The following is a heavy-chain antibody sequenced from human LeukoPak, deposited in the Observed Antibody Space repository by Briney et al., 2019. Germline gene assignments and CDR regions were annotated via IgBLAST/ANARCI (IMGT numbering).Heavy chain of an antibody. CDR1: GFTFSSYA. CDR3: ARGPGGYFDWLRWDY. Sequence: GGSLRLSCAASGFTFSSYAMHWVRQAPGKGLEYVSAISSNGGSTYYANSVKGRFTISRDNSKNTLYLQMGSLRAEDMAVYYCARGPGGYFDWLRWDYWGQGTLVTVSS. V-gene: IGHV3-64*01. J-gene: IGHJ4*02. D-gene: IGHD3-9*01. CDR2: ISSNGGST.